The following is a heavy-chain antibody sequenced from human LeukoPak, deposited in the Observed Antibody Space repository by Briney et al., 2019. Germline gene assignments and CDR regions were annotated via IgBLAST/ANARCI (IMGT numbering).Heavy chain of an antibody. J-gene: IGHJ4*02. CDR1: GGSISSSNW. Sequence: SETLSLTCAVSGGSISSSNWWSWVRQPPGMGLEWIGEIYHSGSTNYNPSLKSRVTISVDKSKNQFSLKLSSVTAADTAVYYCARAKGGGSYRRFDYWGQGTLVTVSS. CDR3: ARAKGGGSYRRFDY. CDR2: IYHSGST. V-gene: IGHV4-4*02. D-gene: IGHD1-26*01.